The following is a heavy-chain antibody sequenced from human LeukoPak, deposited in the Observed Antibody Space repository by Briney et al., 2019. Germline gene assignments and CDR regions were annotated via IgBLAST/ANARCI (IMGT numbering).Heavy chain of an antibody. D-gene: IGHD2-15*01. J-gene: IGHJ4*02. CDR1: GFTFSSYA. V-gene: IGHV3-23*01. CDR2: ITGNGVST. Sequence: GGSLRLSCAASGFTFSSYAMSWVRQAPGKGLEWVSAITGNGVSTFHTNSVKGRFTISRDNSKNTLYLQMNSLRAEDTALYYCAEGTVASCSGGSCYPFDCWGQGTLVTVSS. CDR3: AEGTVASCSGGSCYPFDC.